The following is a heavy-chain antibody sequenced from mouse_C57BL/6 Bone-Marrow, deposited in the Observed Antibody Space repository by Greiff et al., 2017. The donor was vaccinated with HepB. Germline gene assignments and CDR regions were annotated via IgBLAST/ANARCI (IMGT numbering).Heavy chain of an antibody. V-gene: IGHV1-18*01. CDR3: ARSNWAWFAY. CDR1: GYTFTDYN. D-gene: IGHD4-1*01. CDR2: INPNNGGT. J-gene: IGHJ3*01. Sequence: EVQLQESGPELVKPGASVKIPCKASGYTFTDYNMDWVKQSHGKSLEWIGDINPNNGGTIYNQKFKGKATLTVDKSSSTAYMELRSLTSEDTAVYYCARSNWAWFAYWGQGTLVTVSA.